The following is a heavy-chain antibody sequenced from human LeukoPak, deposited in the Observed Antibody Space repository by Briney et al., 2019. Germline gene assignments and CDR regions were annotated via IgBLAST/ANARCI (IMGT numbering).Heavy chain of an antibody. D-gene: IGHD2-2*01. J-gene: IGHJ5*02. V-gene: IGHV3-11*01. CDR1: GFIFSDYF. Sequence: GGSLRLSCAGSGFIFSDYFMTWMRQAPGKGPELVSYVTSSGDTTYYADSVKGRLTISRDNVKNSLSLQMKSLRAEDTAMYFCARIRFDCGTASCSKGVSMWFDPWGQGTLVTVSS. CDR3: ARIRFDCGTASCSKGVSMWFDP. CDR2: VTSSGDTT.